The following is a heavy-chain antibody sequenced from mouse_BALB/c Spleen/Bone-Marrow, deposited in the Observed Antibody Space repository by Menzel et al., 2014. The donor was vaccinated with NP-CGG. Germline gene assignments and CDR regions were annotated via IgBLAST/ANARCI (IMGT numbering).Heavy chain of an antibody. V-gene: IGHV5-6-3*01. D-gene: IGHD2-1*01. CDR3: VRGNYGNYVDYFDF. CDR1: GFTFSSYG. J-gene: IGHJ2*01. Sequence: DVMLVESGGGLVQPGGSLKLSCAASGFTFSSYGMSWVRQTPDKRLELVATINSNGGSTYYPDSVKGRFTISRDTAKNTLYLQMSSLKSKETAMYYCVRGNYGNYVDYFDFWGQGTTLTVSS. CDR2: INSNGGST.